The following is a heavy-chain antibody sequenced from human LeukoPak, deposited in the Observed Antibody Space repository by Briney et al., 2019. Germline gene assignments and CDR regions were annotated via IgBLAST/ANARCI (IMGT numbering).Heavy chain of an antibody. D-gene: IGHD2-15*01. J-gene: IGHJ6*03. CDR2: ISYDGSNK. CDR1: GFTFSSYA. CDR3: ASFAALDYYYYMDV. Sequence: GGSLRLSCAASGFTFSSYAMHWVRQAPGKGLEWVAVISYDGSNKYYADSVKGRFTISRDNSKNTLYLQMNSLRAEDTAVYYCASFAALDYYYYMDVWGKGTTVTVSS. V-gene: IGHV3-30-3*01.